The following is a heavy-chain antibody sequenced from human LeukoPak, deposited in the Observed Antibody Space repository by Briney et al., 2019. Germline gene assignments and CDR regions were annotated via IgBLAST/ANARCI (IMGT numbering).Heavy chain of an antibody. Sequence: ASVKVSCKASGYTFTTYDISWVRQATGQGLEWRGWMNPNSGNTGYAQKFQDRVTMTTDKSTSTAFMELRSLRSDDTAVYYCARDPVHYYDSSGYWRYWGQGTLVTVSS. CDR2: MNPNSGNT. CDR1: GYTFTTYD. J-gene: IGHJ4*02. D-gene: IGHD3-22*01. CDR3: ARDPVHYYDSSGYWRY. V-gene: IGHV1-8*01.